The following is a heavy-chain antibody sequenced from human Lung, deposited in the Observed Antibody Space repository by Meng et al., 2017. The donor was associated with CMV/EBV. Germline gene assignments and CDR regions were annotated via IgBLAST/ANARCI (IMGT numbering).Heavy chain of an antibody. CDR1: GGTFSSYA. J-gene: IGHJ6*02. V-gene: IGHV1-69*05. Sequence: SXXVSXKASGGTFSSYAISWVRQAPGQGLEWMGGIIPIFGTANYAQKFQGRVTITTDESTSTAYMELSSLRSEDTAVYYCARRRAVAGTQVYYYYGMDVWGQGXTVTVSS. CDR2: IIPIFGTA. CDR3: ARRRAVAGTQVYYYYGMDV. D-gene: IGHD6-19*01.